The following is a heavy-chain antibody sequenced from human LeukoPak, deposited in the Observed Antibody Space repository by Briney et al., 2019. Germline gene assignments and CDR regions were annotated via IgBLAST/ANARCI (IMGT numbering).Heavy chain of an antibody. V-gene: IGHV3-48*03. Sequence: GGSLRLSCAASGFTFSNYEMNWVRQAPGKGLEWVSNIGSSGSSIYYGDSVKGRFTISGFNAKNTLFRQMDRLRAEDTAVYYCAREGENSSSFLGINMDVWRKGRTLTVSS. J-gene: IGHJ6*03. CDR2: IGSSGSSI. CDR3: AREGENSSSFLGINMDV. D-gene: IGHD6-6*01. CDR1: GFTFSNYE.